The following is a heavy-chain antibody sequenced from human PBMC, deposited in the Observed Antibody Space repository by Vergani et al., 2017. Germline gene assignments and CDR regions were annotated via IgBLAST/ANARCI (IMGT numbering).Heavy chain of an antibody. CDR2: IRYDASNK. CDR3: AKDLHDSSGYYPDY. CDR1: GFPFSSYD. J-gene: IGHJ4*02. D-gene: IGHD3-22*01. Sequence: QVQLVESGGGVVQPGGSLRLSCAASGFPFSSYDMHWVRQAPGKGLEWVELIRYDASNKYYADSVKGRFTISRDNSKNTLYLQMNSLRAEDTAVYYCAKDLHDSSGYYPDYWGQGTLVTVSS. V-gene: IGHV3-30*02.